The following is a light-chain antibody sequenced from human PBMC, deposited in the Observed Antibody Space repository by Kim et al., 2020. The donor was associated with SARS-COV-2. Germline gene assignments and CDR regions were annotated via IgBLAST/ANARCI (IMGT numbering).Light chain of an antibody. J-gene: IGKJ4*01. CDR3: QQYSNWPTLT. Sequence: EIVMTQSPATLSVSPGERATLSCRASRNIYSSLAWYQQKPGQAPRLLIYGASIGATGIPARFSGSGSGTEFTLIISSLQSEDSALYYCQQYSNWPTLTFGGGTKLEI. V-gene: IGKV3-15*01. CDR2: GAS. CDR1: RNIYSS.